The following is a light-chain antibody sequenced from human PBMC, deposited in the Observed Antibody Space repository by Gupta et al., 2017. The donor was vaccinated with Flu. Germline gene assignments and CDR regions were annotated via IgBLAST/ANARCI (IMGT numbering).Light chain of an antibody. V-gene: IGKV4-1*01. CDR1: QTILYSSNNKNY. Sequence: DIVMTQSPDSLAVSLGERATINCKSSQTILYSSNNKNYLAWYQQKPGQPPKLLIYWASTRESGVPDRFSGSGSGTDFTLTIISLQAEDVAVYYCQQYYGSPYSFGQGTKLEIK. J-gene: IGKJ2*03. CDR2: WAS. CDR3: QQYYGSPYS.